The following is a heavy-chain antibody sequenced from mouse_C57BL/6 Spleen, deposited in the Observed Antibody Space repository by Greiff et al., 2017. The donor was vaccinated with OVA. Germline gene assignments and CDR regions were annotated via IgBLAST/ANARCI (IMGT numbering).Heavy chain of an antibody. V-gene: IGHV3-6*01. CDR3: AREGYYYGSSYPYFDV. CDR2: ISYDGSN. J-gene: IGHJ1*03. D-gene: IGHD1-1*01. CDR1: GYSITSGYY. Sequence: EVKLMESGPGLVKPSQSLSLTCSVTGYSITSGYYWNWIRQFPGNKLEWMGYISYDGSNNYNPSLKNRISITRDTSKNQFFLKLNSVTTEDTATYYCAREGYYYGSSYPYFDVWGTGTTVTVSS.